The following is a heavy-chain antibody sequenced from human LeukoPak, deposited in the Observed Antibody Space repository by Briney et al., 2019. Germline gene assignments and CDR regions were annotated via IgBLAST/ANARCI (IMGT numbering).Heavy chain of an antibody. J-gene: IGHJ4*02. CDR1: GYPFTTYY. Sequence: ASVNVSCKASGYPFTTYYIHWVRQAPGQGLEWMGCINPKNGDSKYAQKFQGRVTMTRATSIATVYMEVSRLTSDDTAVYFCARAGYDYGDSSDFWGQGTLVTVSS. D-gene: IGHD4-17*01. CDR3: ARAGYDYGDSSDF. CDR2: INPKNGDS. V-gene: IGHV1-2*02.